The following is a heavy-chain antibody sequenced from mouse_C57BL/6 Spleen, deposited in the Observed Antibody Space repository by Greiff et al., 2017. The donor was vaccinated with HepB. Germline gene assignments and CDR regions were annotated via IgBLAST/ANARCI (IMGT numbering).Heavy chain of an antibody. CDR1: GFNIKDDY. D-gene: IGHD1-1*01. V-gene: IGHV14-4*01. CDR2: IDPENGDT. CDR3: TLYGSSYDWFAY. J-gene: IGHJ3*01. Sequence: EVQLQQSGAELVRPGASVKLSCTASGFNIKDDYMHWVKQRPEQGLEWIGWIDPENGDTEYASKFQGKATITADTSSNTAYLQLSSLTSEDTAVYYCTLYGSSYDWFAYWGQGTLVTVSA.